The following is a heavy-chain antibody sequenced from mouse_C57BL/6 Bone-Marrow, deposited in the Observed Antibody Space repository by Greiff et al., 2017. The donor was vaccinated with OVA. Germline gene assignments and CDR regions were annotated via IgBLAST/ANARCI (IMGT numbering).Heavy chain of an antibody. J-gene: IGHJ1*03. Sequence: VQLKESGAELVKPGASVKLSCTASGFNIKDYYMHWVKQRTEQGLEWIGRIDPDDGETKYAPKFQGNATITADTSSNTAYLQLSSLTSEDTAVYYGAPSSYYCGSSPRYFDVWGTGTTVTVSS. CDR2: IDPDDGET. D-gene: IGHD1-1*01. V-gene: IGHV14-2*01. CDR3: APSSYYCGSSPRYFDV. CDR1: GFNIKDYY.